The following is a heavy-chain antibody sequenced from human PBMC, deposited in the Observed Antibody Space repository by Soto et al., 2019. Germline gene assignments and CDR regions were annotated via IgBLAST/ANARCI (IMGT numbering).Heavy chain of an antibody. CDR2: INGDGIST. CDR3: ARISQGTYCRGGNCYSDY. V-gene: IGHV3-74*01. Sequence: EVQLVESGGGLVQPGGSLRLSCAASGFTFSSYWMHWVRQDPEKGLVWVSRINGDGISTSYADSVKGRFTISRDNAKDTLYLHMNSLGAEDTAVYYCARISQGTYCRGGNCYSDYWGQGNLVTVSS. CDR1: GFTFSSYW. J-gene: IGHJ4*02. D-gene: IGHD2-15*01.